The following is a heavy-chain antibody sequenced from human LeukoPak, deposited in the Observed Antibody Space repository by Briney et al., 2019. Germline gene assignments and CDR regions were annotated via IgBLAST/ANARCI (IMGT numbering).Heavy chain of an antibody. CDR1: GGSISSSSYY. CDR3: AQSYSVRLGPESYYYFYVDV. V-gene: IGHV4-39*01. J-gene: IGHJ6*03. CDR2: IYYSGST. D-gene: IGHD5/OR15-5a*01. Sequence: SETLSLTCTVSGGSISSSSYYWGWIRQPPGKGLEWIGSIYYSGSTYYNPSLKSRVTISVDTSKNQFSLKLSSVTAADTAVYYCAQSYSVRLGPESYYYFYVDVWGKGTTITVSS.